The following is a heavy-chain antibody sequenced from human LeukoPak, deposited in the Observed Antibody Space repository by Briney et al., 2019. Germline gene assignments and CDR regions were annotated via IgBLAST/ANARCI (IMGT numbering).Heavy chain of an antibody. J-gene: IGHJ5*02. CDR1: GGSFSGYY. Sequence: SETLSLTCAVYGGSFSGYYWSWIRQPPGKGLEWIGEINHSGSTNYNPSLKSRVTISVDTSKNQFSLKLSSVTAADTAVYYCARERQQLANWFDPWGQGTLVTVSS. V-gene: IGHV4-34*01. CDR2: INHSGST. CDR3: ARERQQLANWFDP. D-gene: IGHD6-13*01.